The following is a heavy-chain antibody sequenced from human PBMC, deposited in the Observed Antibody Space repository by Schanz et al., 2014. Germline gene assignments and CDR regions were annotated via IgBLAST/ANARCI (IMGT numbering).Heavy chain of an antibody. CDR1: GFTFSSYA. CDR3: VKDRKGGSYYRSWFDP. Sequence: VQLVESGGDLVKPGGSLRLSCAASGFTFSSYAMHWVRQAPGKGLEYVSAISSNGGSTYYADSVKGRFTISRDNSKNTLYLQMSSLRAEDTAVYYCVKDRKGGSYYRSWFDPWGQGTLVTVSS. CDR2: ISSNGGST. J-gene: IGHJ5*02. D-gene: IGHD1-26*01. V-gene: IGHV3-64D*06.